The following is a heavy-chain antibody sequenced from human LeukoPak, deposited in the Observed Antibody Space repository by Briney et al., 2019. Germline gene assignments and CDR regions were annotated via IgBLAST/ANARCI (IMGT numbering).Heavy chain of an antibody. V-gene: IGHV4-59*12. D-gene: IGHD4-11*01. J-gene: IGHJ4*02. CDR1: GGSISSYY. Sequence: SETLSLTCTVSGGSISSYYWSWIRQPPGKGLEWIGYIYYSGSTNYNPSLKSRVTMSVDTSKNQFSLNLSSVTAADTAVYYCARVGDYNDLVYWGQGTLVTVSS. CDR3: ARVGDYNDLVY. CDR2: IYYSGST.